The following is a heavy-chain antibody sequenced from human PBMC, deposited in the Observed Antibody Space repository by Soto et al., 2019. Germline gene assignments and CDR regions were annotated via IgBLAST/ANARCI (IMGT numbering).Heavy chain of an antibody. CDR2: INAGNGNT. V-gene: IGHV1-3*01. J-gene: IGHJ4*02. Sequence: ASVKVSCKASGYTLTSHGMHWVRQAPGQRLEWMGWINAGNGNTKYSQKFQGRVTIIRDTSASTAYMELSSLRSEDTAVYYCARASAHYDSSGYYYRYWGQGTLVTVSS. D-gene: IGHD3-22*01. CDR1: GYTLTSHG. CDR3: ARASAHYDSSGYYYRY.